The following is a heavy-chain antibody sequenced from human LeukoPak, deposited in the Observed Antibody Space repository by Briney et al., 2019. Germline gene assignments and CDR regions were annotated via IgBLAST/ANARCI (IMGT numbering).Heavy chain of an antibody. CDR3: TSQPIFDY. V-gene: IGHV3-15*01. J-gene: IGHJ4*02. D-gene: IGHD3-9*01. CDR1: GFTVSSDY. CDR2: IKSKTDGGTT. Sequence: GGTLRLSCAASGFTVSSDYMSWVRQAPGKGLEWVGRIKSKTDGGTTDYAAPVKGRFTISRDDSKNTLYLQMNSLKTEDTAVYYCTSQPIFDYWGQGTLVTVSS.